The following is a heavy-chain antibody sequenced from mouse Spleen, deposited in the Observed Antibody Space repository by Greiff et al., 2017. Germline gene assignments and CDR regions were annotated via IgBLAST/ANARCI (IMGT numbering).Heavy chain of an antibody. Sequence: QVQLQQPGTELVKPGASVKLSCKASGYTFTSYWVHWVKQRPGQGLEWIGNISRSNGGTNYNEKIKSKGIRTVDKSSSIAYMKLSSLTSEDSAVYYCARDYYFAYWGQGTLVPVSA. CDR1: GYTFTSYW. D-gene: IGHD2-1*01. CDR2: ISRSNGGT. J-gene: IGHJ3*01. V-gene: IGHV1-53*01. CDR3: ARDYYFAY.